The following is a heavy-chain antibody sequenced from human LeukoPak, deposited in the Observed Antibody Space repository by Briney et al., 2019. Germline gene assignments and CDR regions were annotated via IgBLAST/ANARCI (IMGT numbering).Heavy chain of an antibody. CDR3: ARDQWELLRFDY. D-gene: IGHD1-26*01. Sequence: GGSLRLSCAASGFTVSSNYMSWVRQAPGKGLEWVSSITSSSSYTYYADSMKGRFTISRDNAKNSLYLQMNSLRAEDTAVYYCARDQWELLRFDYWGQGTLVTVSS. CDR2: ITSSSSYT. V-gene: IGHV3-21*01. CDR1: GFTVSSNY. J-gene: IGHJ4*02.